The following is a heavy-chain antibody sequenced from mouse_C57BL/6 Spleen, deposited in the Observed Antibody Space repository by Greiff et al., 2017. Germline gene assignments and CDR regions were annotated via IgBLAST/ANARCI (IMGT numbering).Heavy chain of an antibody. CDR2: ISNGGGST. D-gene: IGHD1-1*01. J-gene: IGHJ1*03. CDR3: ARQGVLRSYFDV. V-gene: IGHV5-12*01. CDR1: GFTFSDYY. Sequence: EVKLVESGGGLVQPGGSLKLSCAASGFTFSDYYMYWVRQTPEKRLEWVAYISNGGGSTYYPDTVKGRFTISRDNAKNTLYLQMSRLKSEDTAMYYCARQGVLRSYFDVWGTGTTVTVSS.